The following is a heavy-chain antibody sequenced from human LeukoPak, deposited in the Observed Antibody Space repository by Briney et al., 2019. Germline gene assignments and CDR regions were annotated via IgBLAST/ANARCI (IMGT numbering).Heavy chain of an antibody. Sequence: PGGSLRLSCAASGFTFSDYYMSWIRQAPGKGLEWVSYISSGSSYTNYADSVKGRFTISRDNAKNSLYLQMNSLRAEDTAVYYCAGMRSLGSGFYFDYWGQGTLVTISS. D-gene: IGHD3-10*01. V-gene: IGHV3-11*03. CDR3: AGMRSLGSGFYFDY. J-gene: IGHJ4*02. CDR2: ISSGSSYT. CDR1: GFTFSDYY.